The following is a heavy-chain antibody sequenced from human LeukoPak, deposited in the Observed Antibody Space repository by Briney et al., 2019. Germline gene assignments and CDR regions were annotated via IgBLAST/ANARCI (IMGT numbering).Heavy chain of an antibody. V-gene: IGHV3-30*03. CDR2: ISYDGSNK. Sequence: PGGSLRLSCAASGFTFSSYGMYWVRQAPDKGLEWVAVISYDGSNKYYADSVKGRITISRDNSKNTLYLQMNSLRAEDTAVYYCARSGTYCSSTSCYAGYWGQGTLVTVSS. D-gene: IGHD2-2*01. J-gene: IGHJ4*02. CDR3: ARSGTYCSSTSCYAGY. CDR1: GFTFSSYG.